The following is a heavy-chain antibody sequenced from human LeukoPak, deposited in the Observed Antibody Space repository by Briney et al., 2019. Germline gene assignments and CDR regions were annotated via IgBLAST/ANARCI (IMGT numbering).Heavy chain of an antibody. CDR3: ARDRGGYVYFDY. D-gene: IGHD5-12*01. CDR2: IRYDGSNK. Sequence: PGGSLRLSCAASGFTFSSYGMHWVRQAPGKGLEWVAFIRYDGSNKYYADSVKGRFTISRDNAKNSLYLQMNSLRAEDTAVYYCARDRGGYVYFDYWGQGTLVTVSS. V-gene: IGHV3-30*02. J-gene: IGHJ4*02. CDR1: GFTFSSYG.